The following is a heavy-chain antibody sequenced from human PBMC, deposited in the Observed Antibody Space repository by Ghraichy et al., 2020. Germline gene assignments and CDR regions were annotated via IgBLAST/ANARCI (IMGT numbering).Heavy chain of an antibody. CDR3: ARFDRAPLLNPQSHYYYYGMDV. Sequence: GGSLRLSCAASGFTFSSYWMSWVRQAPGKGLEWVANIKQDGSEKYYVDSVKGRFTISRDNAKNSLYLQMNSLRAEDTAVYYCARFDRAPLLNPQSHYYYYGMDVWGQGTTVTVSS. CDR2: IKQDGSEK. V-gene: IGHV3-7*03. J-gene: IGHJ6*02. CDR1: GFTFSSYW. D-gene: IGHD2/OR15-2a*01.